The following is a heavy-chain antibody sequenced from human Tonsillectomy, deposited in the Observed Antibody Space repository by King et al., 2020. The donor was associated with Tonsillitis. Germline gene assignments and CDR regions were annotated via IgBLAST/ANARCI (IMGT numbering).Heavy chain of an antibody. V-gene: IGHV3-74*01. CDR1: GFTFTINR. CDR2: INSEGGNT. Sequence: VQLVESGGGLVQPVGSLRLSCSASGFTFTINRMHWVRRAPGKGLVWVSRINSEGGNTNNADSVKGRFTIPRDNAKNTLYLQINSLRAEDTAVYYCARAASYHDSSGYYDYWGQGTLVTVSS. CDR3: ARAASYHDSSGYYDY. D-gene: IGHD3-22*01. J-gene: IGHJ4*02.